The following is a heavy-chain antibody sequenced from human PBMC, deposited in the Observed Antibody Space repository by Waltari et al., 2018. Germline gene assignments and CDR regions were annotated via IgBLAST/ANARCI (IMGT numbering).Heavy chain of an antibody. CDR1: GYTFTSYY. Sequence: QVQLVQSGAEVKKPGASVKVSCKASGYTFTSYYMHWVRQAPGQGLEWMGIINPSGGSTSYAQKFQGRVTMTRDTSTSTVYMELSSLRSEDTAVYYCARDSGDDFWSGYYFDYWGQGTLFTVSS. V-gene: IGHV1-46*03. CDR3: ARDSGDDFWSGYYFDY. CDR2: INPSGGST. D-gene: IGHD3-3*01. J-gene: IGHJ4*02.